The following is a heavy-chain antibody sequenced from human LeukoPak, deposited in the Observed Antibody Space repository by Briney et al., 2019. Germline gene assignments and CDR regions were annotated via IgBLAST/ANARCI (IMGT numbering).Heavy chain of an antibody. CDR1: GYAFMGYY. CDR2: INPSIGVT. J-gene: IGHJ5*02. Sequence: ASVKVSCKASGYAFMGYYVHWVRQAPGQGLEWMGWINPSIGVTKHAQKFQGRVTMTRETSITTAYLELSSLTSDDTAVYYCARRPPYYGSGTSNWFDPWGQGTLVTVSS. D-gene: IGHD3-10*01. V-gene: IGHV1-2*02. CDR3: ARRPPYYGSGTSNWFDP.